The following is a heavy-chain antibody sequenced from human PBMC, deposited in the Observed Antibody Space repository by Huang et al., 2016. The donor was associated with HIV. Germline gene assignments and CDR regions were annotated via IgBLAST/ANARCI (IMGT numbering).Heavy chain of an antibody. V-gene: IGHV1-18*01. CDR1: GYSFTKYG. J-gene: IGHJ5*01. CDR2: ITADNGNT. D-gene: IGHD1-1*01. CDR3: ARDIGSNWNGLNWFDS. Sequence: QVQLVQSGAEVKKPGASVKVSCKASGYSFTKYGISWVRQAPGQGLEWMGWITADNGNTNFEQKFQGRVTMTTDTSTSTAYMELRGLRSDDTAVYYCARDIGSNWNGLNWFDSWGQGTLVTVSS.